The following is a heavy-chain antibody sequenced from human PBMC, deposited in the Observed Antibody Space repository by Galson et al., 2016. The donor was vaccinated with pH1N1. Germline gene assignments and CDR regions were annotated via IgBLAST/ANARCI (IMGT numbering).Heavy chain of an antibody. CDR2: IITMFGTS. CDR3: AKSSHPWAQFDS. J-gene: IGHJ4*02. V-gene: IGHV1-69*05. Sequence: SVKVSCKAFGGSFISWVRQAPGQGLEWMGGIITMFGTSSYAQKFQGSVTITTDESRSTAYMEFRSVRFEDTAVYFCAKSSHPWAQFDSWGQGTLVTVSS. CDR1: GGSF.